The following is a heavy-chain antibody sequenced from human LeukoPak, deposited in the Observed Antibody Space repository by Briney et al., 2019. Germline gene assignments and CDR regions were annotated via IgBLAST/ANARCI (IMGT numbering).Heavy chain of an antibody. CDR1: GSSISNYY. V-gene: IGHV4-38-2*02. D-gene: IGHD3-22*01. CDR2: IYHSGST. J-gene: IGHJ4*02. CDR3: AREDYYDSSGYYLDY. Sequence: PSETLSLTCTVSGSSISNYYWGWIRQAPGKGLEWIASIYHSGSTYYSPSLKSRVTISVDTSKNQFSLNLSSVTAADTAVYYCAREDYYDSSGYYLDYWGQGTLVTVSS.